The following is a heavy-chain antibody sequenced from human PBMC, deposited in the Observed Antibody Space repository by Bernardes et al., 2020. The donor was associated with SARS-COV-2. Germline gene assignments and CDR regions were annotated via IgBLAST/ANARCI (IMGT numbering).Heavy chain of an antibody. CDR2: ISGYNGHT. CDR3: AREGILVGAPMDLFDD. CDR1: GYTFTSYA. Sequence: ASVKVSCKTFGYTFTSYAISWVRQAPGQGLEWMGWISGYNGHTKYAQKFQGRVTLTTDTSTSTVYMEMRGLRFDDTAVYYCAREGILVGAPMDLFDDWGQGSLVTVSS. J-gene: IGHJ4*02. D-gene: IGHD5-18*01. V-gene: IGHV1-18*01.